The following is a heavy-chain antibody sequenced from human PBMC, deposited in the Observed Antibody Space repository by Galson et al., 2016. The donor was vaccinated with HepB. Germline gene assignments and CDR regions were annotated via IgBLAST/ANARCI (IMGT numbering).Heavy chain of an antibody. V-gene: IGHV1-3*04. CDR2: INTGNGNT. Sequence: SVKVSCKASGYTFTNNPMHWVRQAPGQRLEWMGWINTGNGNTKYAQKFQGRVTITRDTSATTAYLEVRSLRSEDTAVYFCASGDPPNYDYIWGNYRSGTLDNWGQGTLVTVSS. CDR3: ASGDPPNYDYIWGNYRSGTLDN. D-gene: IGHD3-16*02. J-gene: IGHJ4*02. CDR1: GYTFTNNP.